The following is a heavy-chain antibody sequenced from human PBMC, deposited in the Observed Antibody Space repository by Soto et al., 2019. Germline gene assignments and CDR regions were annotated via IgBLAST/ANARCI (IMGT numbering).Heavy chain of an antibody. CDR3: ARDSVLRFLEWLYPGARFDL. D-gene: IGHD3-3*01. CDR2: IYYSGST. V-gene: IGHV4-39*02. Sequence: SETLSLTCTVSGGSISSSSYYWGWIRQPPGKGLEWIGSIYYSGSTYYNPSLKSRVTISVDTSKNQFSLKLSSVTAAETAVYYCARDSVLRFLEWLYPGARFDLWGQGTLVTVSS. J-gene: IGHJ5*02. CDR1: GGSISSSSYY.